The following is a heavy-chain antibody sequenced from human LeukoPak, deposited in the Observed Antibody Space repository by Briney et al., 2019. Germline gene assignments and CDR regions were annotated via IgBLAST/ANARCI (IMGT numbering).Heavy chain of an antibody. J-gene: IGHJ5*02. V-gene: IGHV4-30-4*01. D-gene: IGHD1-26*01. Sequence: SQTLSLTCTVSGGSISSGDYYWSWIRQPPGKGLEWIGYIYYSGSTYYNPSLKSRVTISVDTSKNQFSLKLSSVTAADTAVYYCARERFSGSYSADNWFDPWGQGTLVTVSS. CDR2: IYYSGST. CDR3: ARERFSGSYSADNWFDP. CDR1: GGSISSGDYY.